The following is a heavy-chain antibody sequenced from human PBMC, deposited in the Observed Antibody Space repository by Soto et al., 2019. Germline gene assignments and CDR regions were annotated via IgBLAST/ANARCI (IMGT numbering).Heavy chain of an antibody. CDR3: AKGYYFDY. CDR1: GFTFSSYG. CDR2: ISYDGSNK. V-gene: IGHV3-30*18. Sequence: QVQLVESGGGVVQPGRSLRLSCAASGFTFSSYGMHWVRQAPGKGLEWVAVISYDGSNKYYADSVKGRFTISRDNSKNTLYLQMTSLRAEDTAVYYCAKGYYFDYWGQGTLVTVSS. J-gene: IGHJ4*02.